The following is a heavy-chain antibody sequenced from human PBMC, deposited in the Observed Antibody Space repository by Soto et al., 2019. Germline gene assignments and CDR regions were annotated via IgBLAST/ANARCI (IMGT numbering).Heavy chain of an antibody. Sequence: SETLSLTCAVYGGSFSGYYWSWIRQPPGKGLEWIGEMNHSGSTNYNPSLKSRVTISVDTSKNQFSLKLSSVTAADTAVYYCARGGSSWRRGWFDPWGQGTLVTVSS. V-gene: IGHV4-34*01. J-gene: IGHJ5*02. CDR3: ARGGSSWRRGWFDP. D-gene: IGHD6-13*01. CDR1: GGSFSGYY. CDR2: MNHSGST.